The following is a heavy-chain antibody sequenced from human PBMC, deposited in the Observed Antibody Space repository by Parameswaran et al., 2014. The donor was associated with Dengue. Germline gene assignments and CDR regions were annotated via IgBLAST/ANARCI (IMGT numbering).Heavy chain of an antibody. J-gene: IGHJ6*02. D-gene: IGHD4-17*01. Sequence: WVRQAPGQGLEWMGRIIPILGIANYAQKFQGRVTITADKSTSTAYMELSSLRSEDTAVYYCARSVGDYVGYYYGMDVWGQGTTVTVSS. V-gene: IGHV1-69*02. CDR2: IIPILGIA. CDR3: ARSVGDYVGYYYGMDV.